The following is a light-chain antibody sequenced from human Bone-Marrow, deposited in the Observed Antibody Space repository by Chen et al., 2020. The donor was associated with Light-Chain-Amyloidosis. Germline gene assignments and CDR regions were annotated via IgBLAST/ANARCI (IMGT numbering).Light chain of an antibody. V-gene: IGLV2-14*01. CDR3: SSFTSSSSYV. Sequence: QSALTQPASVSGSPGQSITISCTGTSGDVGTYNYVSWYQQHPGNAPKVMIYAVSTRPSGVSNRFSGSKSGNTASRTISGLQAEDEADYYCSSFTSSSSYVFGPGTKVTVL. CDR1: SGDVGTYNY. J-gene: IGLJ1*01. CDR2: AVS.